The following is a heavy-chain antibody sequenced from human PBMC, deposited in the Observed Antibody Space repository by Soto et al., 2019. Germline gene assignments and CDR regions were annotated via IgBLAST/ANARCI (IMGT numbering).Heavy chain of an antibody. V-gene: IGHV1-69*02. D-gene: IGHD5-18*01. Sequence: QVQLVQSGAEVKKPGSSVKVSCKASGGTFSSYTFSWVRQAPGQGLEWMGRIIPMLGIANYAQKFQGRVTITADKSASTAYMERSSLRSEDTAVYDCANRGYSYGFVIYWGQGTLVTVSS. CDR1: GGTFSSYT. J-gene: IGHJ4*02. CDR3: ANRGYSYGFVIY. CDR2: IIPMLGIA.